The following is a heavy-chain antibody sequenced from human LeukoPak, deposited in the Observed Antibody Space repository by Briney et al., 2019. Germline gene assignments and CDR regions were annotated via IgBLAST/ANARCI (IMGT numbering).Heavy chain of an antibody. CDR1: GVTFSSYG. Sequence: GSLRLSCAASGVTFSSYGWHWVRQAPGKGLEWIGSIYYSGSTYYNPSLKSRVTISVDTSKNQFSLKLSSVTAADTAVYYCARRVVYGSSPLDYWGQGTLVTVSS. D-gene: IGHD6-13*01. CDR3: ARRVVYGSSPLDY. J-gene: IGHJ4*02. V-gene: IGHV4-39*01. CDR2: IYYSGST.